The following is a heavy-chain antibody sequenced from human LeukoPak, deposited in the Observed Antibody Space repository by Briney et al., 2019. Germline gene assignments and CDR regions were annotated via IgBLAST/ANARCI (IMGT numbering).Heavy chain of an antibody. J-gene: IGHJ4*02. CDR3: ARGDTTVTAYYFDY. CDR2: ISSSGSTI. V-gene: IGHV3-11*04. D-gene: IGHD4-17*01. Sequence: GGSLRLSCAASGFTLSDYYMSWIRQAPGKGLEWVSYISSSGSTIYYADSVKGRFTISRDNAKNSLYLQMNSLRAEDTAVYYCARGDTTVTAYYFDYWGQGTLVTVSS. CDR1: GFTLSDYY.